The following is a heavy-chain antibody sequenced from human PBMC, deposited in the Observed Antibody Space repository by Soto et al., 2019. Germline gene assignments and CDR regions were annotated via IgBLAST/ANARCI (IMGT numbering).Heavy chain of an antibody. V-gene: IGHV4-31*03. J-gene: IGHJ6*02. Sequence: SETLSLTCSVSGGSVSRYGFIWSWVRQFPGKGLEWIGYIYYSGTTYYNPSLRSRVIMSVDTSKNQFSLKLSSVTAADTAVYYCARDGGRMIIKSMDVWGQGTTVTVSS. D-gene: IGHD3-16*01. CDR2: IYYSGTT. CDR3: ARDGGRMIIKSMDV. CDR1: GGSVSRYGFI.